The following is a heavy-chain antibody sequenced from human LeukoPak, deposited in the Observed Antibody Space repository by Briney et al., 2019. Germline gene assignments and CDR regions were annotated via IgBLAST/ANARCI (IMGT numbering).Heavy chain of an antibody. CDR3: ARQPRYCSSTSCYYYYYMDV. CDR2: IYHSGST. Sequence: SETLSLTCAVSGYSISSGYYWGWIRQPPGKGLEWTGSIYHSGSTYYNPSLKSRVTISVDTSKNPFSLKLSSVTAADTAVYYCARQPRYCSSTSCYYYYYMDVWGKGTTVTVSS. D-gene: IGHD2-2*01. V-gene: IGHV4-38-2*01. J-gene: IGHJ6*03. CDR1: GYSISSGYY.